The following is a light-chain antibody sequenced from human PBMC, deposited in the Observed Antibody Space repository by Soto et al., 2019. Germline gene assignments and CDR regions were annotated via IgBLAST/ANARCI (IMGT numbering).Light chain of an antibody. Sequence: EIVLTQSPGTLSFSPGERSTLSFMASQSLSGRYLAWYQQKLGQAPRLLIYDVSSRASGIPDRFSGSGSGTDFTLSISRLEPEDFAVYYCQQYGSSPTFGQGTKVDI. J-gene: IGKJ1*01. CDR2: DVS. V-gene: IGKV3-20*01. CDR1: QSLSGRY. CDR3: QQYGSSPT.